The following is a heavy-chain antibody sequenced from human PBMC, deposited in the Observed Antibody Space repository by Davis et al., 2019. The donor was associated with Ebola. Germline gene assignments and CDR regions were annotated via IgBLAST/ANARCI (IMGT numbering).Heavy chain of an antibody. CDR2: IYYSGST. CDR1: GGSISSSSYY. Sequence: SETLSLTCTVSGGSISSSSYYWGWIRQPPGKGLEWIGSIYYSGSTYYNPSLKSRVTISVDTSKNQFSLKLSSVTAADTAVYYCARERGDGYNWFALRRADSFDYWGQGTLVTVSS. V-gene: IGHV4-39*07. J-gene: IGHJ4*02. CDR3: ARERGDGYNWFALRRADSFDY. D-gene: IGHD5-24*01.